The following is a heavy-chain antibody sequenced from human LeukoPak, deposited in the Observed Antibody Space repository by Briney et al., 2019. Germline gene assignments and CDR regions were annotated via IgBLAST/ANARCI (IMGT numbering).Heavy chain of an antibody. Sequence: ASETLSLTCAVYGGSFSGYYWSWIRQPPGKGLEWIGEINHSGSTNYNPSLKSRVTISVDTSKNQFSLKLSSVTAADTAVYYCARGLPLNSGYDLWGQGTLVAVSS. J-gene: IGHJ4*02. CDR3: ARGLPLNSGYDL. CDR1: GGSFSGYY. D-gene: IGHD5-12*01. CDR2: INHSGST. V-gene: IGHV4-34*01.